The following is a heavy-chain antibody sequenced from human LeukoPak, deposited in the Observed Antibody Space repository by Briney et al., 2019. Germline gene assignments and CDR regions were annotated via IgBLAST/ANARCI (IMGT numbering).Heavy chain of an antibody. V-gene: IGHV3-33*06. J-gene: IGHJ4*02. CDR2: IWYDGSNK. CDR1: GFTFSSYG. D-gene: IGHD3-10*01. CDR3: AKEVRGYLDY. Sequence: PGGSLRLSCAASGFTFSSYGMHLVRQAPGKGLEWVAVIWYDGSNKYYADSVKGRFTISRDNSKNTLYLQMNSLRAEDTAVYYCAKEVRGYLDYWGQGTLVTVSS.